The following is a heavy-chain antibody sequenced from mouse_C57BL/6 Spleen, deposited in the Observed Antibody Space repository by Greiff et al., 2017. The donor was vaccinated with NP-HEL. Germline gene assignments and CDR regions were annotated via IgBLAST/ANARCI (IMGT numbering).Heavy chain of an antibody. CDR1: GYAFTNYL. CDR3: ASDDDGPFAY. V-gene: IGHV1-54*01. J-gene: IGHJ3*01. Sequence: QVQLQQSGAELVRPGTSVKVSCKASGYAFTNYLIEWVKQRPGQGLEWIGVINPGSGGTNYNEKFKGKATLTADKSSSTAYMQLSRLTSEDSEVACCASDDDGPFAYWGQGTLVTVSA. CDR2: INPGSGGT. D-gene: IGHD2-3*01.